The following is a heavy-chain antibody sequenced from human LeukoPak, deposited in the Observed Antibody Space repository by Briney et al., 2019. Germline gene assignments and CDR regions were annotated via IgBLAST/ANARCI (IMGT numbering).Heavy chain of an antibody. CDR1: GFTFSDYY. J-gene: IGHJ4*02. CDR3: AKDAVAPGSGGDYFDY. CDR2: ITANGGRT. V-gene: IGHV3-23*01. Sequence: GGSLRLSCAASGFTFSDYYMTWVRQAPGKGLEWVSIITANGGRTYYADSVKGRFTISRDNSKNTLSLQMNSLRADDTAVYYCAKDAVAPGSGGDYFDYWGQGTLVTVSS. D-gene: IGHD3-10*01.